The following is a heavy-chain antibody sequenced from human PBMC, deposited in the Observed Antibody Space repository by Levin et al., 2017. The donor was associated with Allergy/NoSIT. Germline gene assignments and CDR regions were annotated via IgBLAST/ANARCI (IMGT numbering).Heavy chain of an antibody. CDR3: TRRDYFDSSGHHCGDDAFDI. Sequence: GESLKISCAASGFTFSNYAMHWVRQTPDTGLEWVAIISYNGRNILYADSVKGRFTISRDNPKSTLYLQMNSLRPEDTAVYYCTRRDYFDSSGHHCGDDAFDIWGHGTAVTVSS. CDR1: GFTFSNYA. D-gene: IGHD3-22*01. J-gene: IGHJ3*02. CDR2: ISYNGRNI. V-gene: IGHV3-30*04.